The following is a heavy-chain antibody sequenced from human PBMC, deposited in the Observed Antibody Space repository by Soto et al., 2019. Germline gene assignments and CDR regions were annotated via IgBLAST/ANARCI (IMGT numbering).Heavy chain of an antibody. D-gene: IGHD4-17*01. V-gene: IGHV4-30-2*01. CDR2: IYHSGGT. CDR1: GGSISSCGYS. Sequence: PSETLSLTCTVSGGSISSCGYSWSWIRQPPGKGLEWIGYIYHSGGTYCNPSLKSRVTISVDRSKNQFSLKLSSVTAADTAVYYCARAHYGDYGFGMDVWGQGTTVTVSS. CDR3: ARAHYGDYGFGMDV. J-gene: IGHJ6*02.